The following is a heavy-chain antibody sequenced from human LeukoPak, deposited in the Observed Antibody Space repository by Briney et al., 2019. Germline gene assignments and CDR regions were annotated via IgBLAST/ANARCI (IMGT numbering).Heavy chain of an antibody. V-gene: IGHV1-69*01. D-gene: IGHD6-13*01. Sequence: GSSVKLSCKASGGTFTNYGITWVRQAPGQGLEWMGAFIPIFGTPNYAQKFQGRVTITADESTTTSYMELSSLRSEDTAIYYCARDGTRIAASGNDAFDIWGQGTMVTVSS. CDR1: GGTFTNYG. J-gene: IGHJ3*02. CDR3: ARDGTRIAASGNDAFDI. CDR2: FIPIFGTP.